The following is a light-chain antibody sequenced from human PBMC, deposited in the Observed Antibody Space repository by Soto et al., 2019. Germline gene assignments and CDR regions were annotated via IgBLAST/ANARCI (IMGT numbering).Light chain of an antibody. J-gene: IGKJ1*01. Sequence: EIVLTQSPGTLSVSPGERVTLSCRASQSVSSTYFAWYQQKPGQAPRLLIHGASSRAAGIPGRFSGSGSGTDFTLTISRLEPEDFATYYCQQVNSYPRAFGQGTKVEIK. CDR3: QQVNSYPRA. CDR2: GAS. CDR1: QSVSSTY. V-gene: IGKV3-20*01.